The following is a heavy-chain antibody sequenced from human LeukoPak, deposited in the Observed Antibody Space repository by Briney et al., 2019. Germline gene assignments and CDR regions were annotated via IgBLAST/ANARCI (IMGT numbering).Heavy chain of an antibody. V-gene: IGHV3-21*04. D-gene: IGHD1-7*01. CDR1: GFTFTSYS. CDR2: ISSSSSYI. Sequence: GGSLRLSCAASGFTFTSYSSTWVRQAPGKGLEWVSSISSSSSYIYYADSMKGRFTISRDNAKNSLYLQMNSLRVEDTALYHCARKGLGGELGGFDSWGQGTLVTVSS. CDR3: ARKGLGGELGGFDS. J-gene: IGHJ4*02.